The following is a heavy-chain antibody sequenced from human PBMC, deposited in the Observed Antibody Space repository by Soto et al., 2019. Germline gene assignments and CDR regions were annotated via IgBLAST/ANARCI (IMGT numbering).Heavy chain of an antibody. D-gene: IGHD4-17*01. CDR3: GRDDYGGNYGTLDI. CDR2: IYFSGST. V-gene: IGHV4-31*03. Sequence: SETLSLTCTVGGGSISSGYSYWTWIRQHPRKGLEWIGYIYFSGSTTYNPSLKSRLSISIHTSKNQFSLKLNSVTAADTAIYYCGRDDYGGNYGTLDIWGQGTMLAV. CDR1: GGSISSGYSY. J-gene: IGHJ3*02.